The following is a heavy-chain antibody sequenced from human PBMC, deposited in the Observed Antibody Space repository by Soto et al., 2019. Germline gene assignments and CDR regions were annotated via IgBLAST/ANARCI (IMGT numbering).Heavy chain of an antibody. D-gene: IGHD3-22*01. CDR1: GFTVSRNY. Sequence: PGGSLRLSCAASGFTVSRNYVSWVRQAPGKGLAWVGRIKSKTDGGTTDYAAPVKGRFTISRDDSKNTLYLQMNSLKTEDTAVYYCTTVLYDSSGYYYNYYFDYWGQGTLVTVPQ. CDR2: IKSKTDGGTT. J-gene: IGHJ4*02. CDR3: TTVLYDSSGYYYNYYFDY. V-gene: IGHV3-15*01.